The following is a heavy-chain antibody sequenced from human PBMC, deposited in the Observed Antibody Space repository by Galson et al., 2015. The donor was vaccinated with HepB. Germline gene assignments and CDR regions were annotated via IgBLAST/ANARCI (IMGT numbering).Heavy chain of an antibody. Sequence: SLRLSCAASGFTFSSYGIHWVRQAPGKGLEWVAVIWFDGSNEYYADSVKGRFTISRDNSKNTLFLQMDTLRVEDTAIYYCARGVPAARGWFDSWGQGTLVTVSS. CDR1: GFTFSSYG. V-gene: IGHV3-33*01. J-gene: IGHJ5*01. CDR3: ARGVPAARGWFDS. CDR2: IWFDGSNE. D-gene: IGHD2-2*01.